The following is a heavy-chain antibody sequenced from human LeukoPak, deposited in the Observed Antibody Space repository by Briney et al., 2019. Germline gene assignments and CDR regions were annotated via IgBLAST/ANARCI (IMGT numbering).Heavy chain of an antibody. D-gene: IGHD3-22*01. CDR2: IYYSGST. CDR1: GGSISSHY. Sequence: SETLSLTCTVSGGSISSHYWSWIRQPPGKGLEWIGYIYYSGSTNYNPSLKSRVTISVDTSKNQFSLKLSSVTVADTAVYYCARGGESDYDSSGYLVYWGQGTLLTVSS. CDR3: ARGGESDYDSSGYLVY. V-gene: IGHV4-59*11. J-gene: IGHJ4*02.